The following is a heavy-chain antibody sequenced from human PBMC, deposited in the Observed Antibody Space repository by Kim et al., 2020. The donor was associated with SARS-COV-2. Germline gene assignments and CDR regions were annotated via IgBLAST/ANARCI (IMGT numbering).Heavy chain of an antibody. CDR3: ASHNGITMRKAREFDL. J-gene: IGHJ2*01. V-gene: IGHV5-10-1*01. CDR2: IDPSDSYT. CDR1: GYSFTSYW. Sequence: GESLKISCKGSGYSFTSYWISWVRQMPGKGLEWMGRIDPSDSYTNYSPSFQGHVTISADKSISTAYLQWSSLKASDTAMYYCASHNGITMRKAREFDLWGRGTLVTVSS. D-gene: IGHD3-22*01.